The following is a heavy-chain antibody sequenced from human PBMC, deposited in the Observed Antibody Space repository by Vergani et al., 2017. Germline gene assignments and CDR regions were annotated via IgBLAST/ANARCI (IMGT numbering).Heavy chain of an antibody. CDR1: GFTFSSYW. D-gene: IGHD3-3*01. V-gene: IGHV3-7*03. CDR2: IKQDGSEK. Sequence: EVQLVESGGGLVQPGGSLRLSCAASGFTFSSYWMSWVRQAPGKGLEWVANIKQDGSEKYYVDSVKGRFTISRDNAKNSLYLQMNSLRAEDTAVYYCARGGGGTLKLRFLEWLLFDYWGQGTLVTVSS. CDR3: ARGGGGTLKLRFLEWLLFDY. J-gene: IGHJ4*02.